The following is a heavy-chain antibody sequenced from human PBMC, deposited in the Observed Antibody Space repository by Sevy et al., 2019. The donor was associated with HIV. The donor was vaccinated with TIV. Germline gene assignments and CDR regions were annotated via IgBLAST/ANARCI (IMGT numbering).Heavy chain of an antibody. J-gene: IGHJ4*02. Sequence: GGSLRLSCAASGFTFSSYWMSWVRQAPGKGLEWVANIKQDGSEKYYVDSVKGRFTISRDNAKNSLYLQMNSLRAEDTAVYYCAMVRVAAADPIFDYWRQGTLVTVSS. D-gene: IGHD6-13*01. V-gene: IGHV3-7*01. CDR3: AMVRVAAADPIFDY. CDR1: GFTFSSYW. CDR2: IKQDGSEK.